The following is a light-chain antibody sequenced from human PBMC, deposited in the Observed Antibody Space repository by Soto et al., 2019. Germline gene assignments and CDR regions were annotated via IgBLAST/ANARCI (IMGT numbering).Light chain of an antibody. CDR3: SSYTSSSTPYV. CDR1: SSDVGGYNY. CDR2: DVS. V-gene: IGLV2-14*01. J-gene: IGLJ1*01. Sequence: QSVLTQPASVSGSPGQSITISCTGTSSDVGGYNYVSWYQRHPGKVPKLMIYDVSNRPSGVSNRFSGSKSGNTASLTISGLQAEDEADYYCSSYTSSSTPYVFGTGTKVTVL.